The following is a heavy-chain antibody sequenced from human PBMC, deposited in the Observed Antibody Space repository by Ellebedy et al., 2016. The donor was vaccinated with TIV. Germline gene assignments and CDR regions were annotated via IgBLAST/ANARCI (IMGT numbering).Heavy chain of an antibody. V-gene: IGHV3-11*06. CDR1: GFTFSDYY. D-gene: IGHD6-13*01. CDR2: ISSSSSYT. J-gene: IGHJ4*02. Sequence: GESLKISCAASGFTFSDYYMSWIRQAPGKGLEWVSYISSSSSYTNYADSVKGRFTISRDNAKNSLYLQMNSLRAEDTAVYYCATSGGAAAAVADYWGQGTLVTVSS. CDR3: ATSGGAAAAVADY.